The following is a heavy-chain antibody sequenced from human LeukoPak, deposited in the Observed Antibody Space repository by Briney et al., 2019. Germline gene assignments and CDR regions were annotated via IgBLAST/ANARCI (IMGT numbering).Heavy chain of an antibody. J-gene: IGHJ5*02. CDR3: ARAAQQQLVVEGFDP. CDR2: IYYSGST. CDR1: GGSISSYY. V-gene: IGHV4-59*01. D-gene: IGHD6-13*01. Sequence: SETLSLTCTVSGGSISSYYRSWIRQPPGKGLEWIGYIYYSGSTNYNPSLKSRVTISVDTSKNQFSLKLSSVTAADTAVYYCARAAQQQLVVEGFDPWGQGTLVTVSS.